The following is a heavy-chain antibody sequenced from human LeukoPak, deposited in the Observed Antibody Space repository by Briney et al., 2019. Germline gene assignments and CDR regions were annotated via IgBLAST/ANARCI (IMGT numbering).Heavy chain of an antibody. Sequence: ASVKVSCKASGYTLTTYSMHWVRQAPGQGLEWMGIINPSDGTAYAQKFQGRVTMARDTSTSTVYMKLSSLKSEDTAVYYCASSVSGSSSDWFDPWGQGTLVTVSS. J-gene: IGHJ5*02. CDR2: INPSDGT. CDR3: ASSVSGSSSDWFDP. D-gene: IGHD6-6*01. V-gene: IGHV1-46*01. CDR1: GYTLTTYS.